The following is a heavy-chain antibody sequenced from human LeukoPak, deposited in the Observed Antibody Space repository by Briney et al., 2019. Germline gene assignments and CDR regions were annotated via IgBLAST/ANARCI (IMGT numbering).Heavy chain of an antibody. CDR1: GFTFSSYG. Sequence: GGSLRLSCAASGFTFSSYGMSWVRQAPGKGLEWVSAISGSGGSTYYADSVTGRFTVSRDNAKNTVDLQMNNRRGDDTAIYYCAKDHANTPVVTNWGQGILVSVSS. V-gene: IGHV3-23*01. J-gene: IGHJ4*02. CDR2: ISGSGGST. CDR3: AKDHANTPVVTN. D-gene: IGHD2-21*02.